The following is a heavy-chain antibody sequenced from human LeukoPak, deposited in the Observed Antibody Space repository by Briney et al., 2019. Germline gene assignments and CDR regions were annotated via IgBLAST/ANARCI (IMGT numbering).Heavy chain of an antibody. V-gene: IGHV4-61*02. J-gene: IGHJ4*02. D-gene: IGHD3-22*01. CDR2: IYPGGST. CDR3: ARLGSSGRDY. Sequence: SETLSLTCTVSGGSISSGSSYWHWIRQPAGKGLEWIGRIYPGGSTNYNPSLKSRVTISVDTSKNQFSLKLSSVTAADTAVYYCARLGSSGRDYWGQGTLVTVSS. CDR1: GGSISSGSSY.